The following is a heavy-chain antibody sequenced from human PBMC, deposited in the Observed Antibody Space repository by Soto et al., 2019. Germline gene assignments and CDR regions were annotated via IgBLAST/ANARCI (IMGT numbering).Heavy chain of an antibody. V-gene: IGHV3-23*01. CDR3: AKAQSHPRPYCSSTSCYAPFDY. J-gene: IGHJ4*02. CDR1: GFTFSSYA. Sequence: PGGSLRLSCAASGFTFSSYAMSWVRQAPGKGLEWVSAISGSGGSTYYADSVKGRFTISRDNSKNTLYLQMNSLRAEDTAVYYCAKAQSHPRPYCSSTSCYAPFDYWGQGTLVTVSS. CDR2: ISGSGGST. D-gene: IGHD2-2*01.